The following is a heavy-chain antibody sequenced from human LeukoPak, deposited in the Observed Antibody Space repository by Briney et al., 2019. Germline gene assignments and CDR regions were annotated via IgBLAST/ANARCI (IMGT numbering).Heavy chain of an antibody. CDR1: GYTFTSYD. Sequence: GAPVKVSCKASGYTFTSYDINWVRQATGQGLEWMGWMNPNSGNTGYAQKFQGRVTTTRNTSISTAYMELSSLRSEDTAVYYCARCGYSYGDYYYYYYYMDVWGKGTTVTVSS. CDR3: ARCGYSYGDYYYYYYYMDV. D-gene: IGHD5-18*01. J-gene: IGHJ6*03. CDR2: MNPNSGNT. V-gene: IGHV1-8*01.